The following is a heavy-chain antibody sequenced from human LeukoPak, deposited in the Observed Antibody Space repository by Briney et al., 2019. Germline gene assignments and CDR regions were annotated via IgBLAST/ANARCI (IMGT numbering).Heavy chain of an antibody. CDR1: GFTFSSYG. CDR3: AKDDLYYYDSSGYSPGGVDY. Sequence: GGSLRLSCAASGFTFSSYGMHWVRQAPGKGLEWVAFIRYDGSNKYYADSVKGRFTISRDNSKNTLYLQMNSLRAEDTAVYYCAKDDLYYYDSSGYSPGGVDYWGQGTLVTVSS. CDR2: IRYDGSNK. V-gene: IGHV3-30*02. D-gene: IGHD3-22*01. J-gene: IGHJ4*02.